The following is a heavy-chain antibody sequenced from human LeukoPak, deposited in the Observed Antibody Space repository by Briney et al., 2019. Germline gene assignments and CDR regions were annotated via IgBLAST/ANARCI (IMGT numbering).Heavy chain of an antibody. CDR3: ATRGIGPDIILSNYYYMDV. D-gene: IGHD3-10*01. J-gene: IGHJ6*03. Sequence: ASVKVSCKVSGYILTELSMHWVRQTPGKGLEWMGSFDPEDGETIYAQKFQGRVTMTEDTSTDTAYMELSSLRSEDTAVYYCATRGIGPDIILSNYYYMDVWGKGTTVTVSS. CDR2: FDPEDGET. V-gene: IGHV1-24*01. CDR1: GYILTELS.